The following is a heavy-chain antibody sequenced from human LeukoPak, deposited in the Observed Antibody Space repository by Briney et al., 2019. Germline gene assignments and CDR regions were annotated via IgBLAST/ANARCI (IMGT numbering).Heavy chain of an antibody. J-gene: IGHJ4*02. CDR3: AREKNGVLY. CDR2: IYYSGST. D-gene: IGHD2-8*01. V-gene: IGHV4-39*07. Sequence: SETLSLTCTVSGGSISSSSYYWGWIRQPPGKGLEWIGSIYYSGSTYYNPSLKSRVTISVDTSKNQFSLKLSSVTAADTAVYYCAREKNGVLYWGQGTLVTVSS. CDR1: GGSISSSSYY.